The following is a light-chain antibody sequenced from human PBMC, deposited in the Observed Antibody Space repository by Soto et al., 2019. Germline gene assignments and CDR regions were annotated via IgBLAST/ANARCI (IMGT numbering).Light chain of an antibody. CDR1: SSDVGGYNY. J-gene: IGLJ1*01. CDR3: SSYTSSSIDYV. CDR2: EVS. V-gene: IGLV2-14*01. Sequence: QSALTQPASVSGSPGQSITISCTGTSSDVGGYNYFSWYQQHPGKAPKLMIYEVSNRTSGVSNRFSGSKSGNTASLTISGLQAEDEADYYCSSYTSSSIDYVFGTGTKVTVL.